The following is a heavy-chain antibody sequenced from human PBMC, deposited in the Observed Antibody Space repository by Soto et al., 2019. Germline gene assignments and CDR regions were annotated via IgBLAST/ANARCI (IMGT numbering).Heavy chain of an antibody. Sequence: QITLKESGPTLVTPTQTLTLTCTFSGFSLSTSGVAVDWIRQPPGKALEWLARIYWDNDKRYNPSLQSRLTSTKDTPRNQVVLTMTHMAPVDTATYLCGRALGYCNSTNCYGRGLYLDYWGQGAQVTVSS. CDR1: GFSLSTSGVA. J-gene: IGHJ4*02. D-gene: IGHD2-2*01. CDR3: GRALGYCNSTNCYGRGLYLDY. V-gene: IGHV2-5*02. CDR2: IYWDNDK.